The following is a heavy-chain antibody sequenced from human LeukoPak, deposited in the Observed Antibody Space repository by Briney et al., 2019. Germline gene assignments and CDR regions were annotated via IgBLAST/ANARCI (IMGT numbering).Heavy chain of an antibody. CDR3: ARQGDSVGNYAFDI. D-gene: IGHD3-22*01. CDR2: IYDSGST. CDR1: GGSISSDY. Sequence: SETLSLTCTVSGGSISSDYWSWIRQPPGKRLEWIGYIYDSGSTNYNPSLKSRVTISIDTSKNQFSLKLSSVTAADTALYYCARQGDSVGNYAFDIWGQGTMVTVSS. V-gene: IGHV4-59*08. J-gene: IGHJ3*02.